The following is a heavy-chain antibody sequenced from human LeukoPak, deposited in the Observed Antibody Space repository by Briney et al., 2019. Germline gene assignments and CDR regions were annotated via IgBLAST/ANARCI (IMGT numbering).Heavy chain of an antibody. D-gene: IGHD3-10*01. V-gene: IGHV3-66*01. CDR1: GFTVSSNY. Sequence: GGSLRLSCAASGFTVSSNYMSWVRQAPGRGLEWVSVIYSGGDKRYADSVKGRFTISRDNSKNTLYLQMNSLGAEDTALYYCARERGRGVISPYFDQWGQGTLVTVSS. CDR2: IYSGGDK. CDR3: ARERGRGVISPYFDQ. J-gene: IGHJ4*02.